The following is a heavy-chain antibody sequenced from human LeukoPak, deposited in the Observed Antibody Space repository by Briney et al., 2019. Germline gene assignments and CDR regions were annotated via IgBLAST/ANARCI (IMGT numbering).Heavy chain of an antibody. V-gene: IGHV4-39*01. CDR1: GDSISTGSYY. Sequence: SETLSLTCAVPGDSISTGSYYWGWIRQPPGKGLEWIGSIFYSGSTYYTPSTLKSRIAISVDTSKNQFSLILSSVTAADTAVYYCARHGMRDGYNYAFDYWGQGTLVTVSS. J-gene: IGHJ4*02. CDR2: IFYSGST. D-gene: IGHD5-24*01. CDR3: ARHGMRDGYNYAFDY.